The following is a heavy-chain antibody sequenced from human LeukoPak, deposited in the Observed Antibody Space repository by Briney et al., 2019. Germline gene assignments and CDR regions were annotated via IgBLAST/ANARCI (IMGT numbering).Heavy chain of an antibody. CDR3: SRENGAFPPFGY. V-gene: IGHV4-4*02. CDR1: GGSISNTNW. Sequence: SETLSLTCGVTGGSISNTNWWSWVRQPPGQGLEWIGEISLTGLTHYNPSLESRVTVSLDKSKNQLSLNLTSVTAADTAVYYCSRENGAFPPFGYWGQGTLVTVLS. J-gene: IGHJ4*02. CDR2: ISLTGLT. D-gene: IGHD2-8*01.